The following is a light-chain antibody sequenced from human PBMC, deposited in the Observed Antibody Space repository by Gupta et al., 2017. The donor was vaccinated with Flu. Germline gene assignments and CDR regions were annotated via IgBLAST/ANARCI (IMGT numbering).Light chain of an antibody. CDR2: GAS. CDR3: QQYNNWPRT. Sequence: EIVMTQSPATLSVSPGERVTLSCRASQSISRDLAWHQQKPGQAPRLLIYGASTRAIGIPARFSGSGSGTEFTLTISSLQSEDFAIYYCQQYNNWPRTFGQGTKLEIK. J-gene: IGKJ2*01. V-gene: IGKV3-15*01. CDR1: QSISRD.